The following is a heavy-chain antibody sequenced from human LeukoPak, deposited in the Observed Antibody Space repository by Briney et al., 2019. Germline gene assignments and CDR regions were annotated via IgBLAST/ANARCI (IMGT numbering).Heavy chain of an antibody. V-gene: IGHV3-33*01. CDR2: IWSDGSSQ. D-gene: IGHD2-2*01. Sequence: GSLRLSCVASGFTFSNYFMHWVRQAPGRGLDWVALIWSDGSSQYYADSVKGRFTISRDNSKNTLYLQMNSLRAEDTAVYCCASGVPAAIYWGQGTLVTVSS. CDR1: GFTFSNYF. CDR3: ASGVPAAIY. J-gene: IGHJ4*02.